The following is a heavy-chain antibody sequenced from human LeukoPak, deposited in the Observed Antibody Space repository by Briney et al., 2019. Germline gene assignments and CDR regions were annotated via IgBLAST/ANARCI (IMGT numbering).Heavy chain of an antibody. CDR2: IWYDGSNK. Sequence: GGSLTHSCAASGFTFSSYGMHWVRQAPGKGLEWVAVIWYDGSNKYYADSVKGRFTISRDNSKNTLYLQMNSLRAEDTAVYYCASTSGWYEPIDYWGQGTLVTVSS. CDR3: ASTSGWYEPIDY. V-gene: IGHV3-33*01. CDR1: GFTFSSYG. D-gene: IGHD6-19*01. J-gene: IGHJ4*02.